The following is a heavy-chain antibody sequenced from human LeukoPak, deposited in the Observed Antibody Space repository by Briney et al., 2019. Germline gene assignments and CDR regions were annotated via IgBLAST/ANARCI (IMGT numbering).Heavy chain of an antibody. J-gene: IGHJ4*02. V-gene: IGHV3-23*01. CDR2: ISGDRTNT. CDR3: ANDAGPKGNPFFDF. CDR1: AFASTAHG. Sequence: PGGSLRLSCAASAFASTAHGIAWVRRSPGKGLEWVSTISGDRTNTHYADSVRGRFTTSSDDSKKTVYSQMNSLTVEDTALYFCANDAGPKGNPFFDFWGQGTLVTVSS.